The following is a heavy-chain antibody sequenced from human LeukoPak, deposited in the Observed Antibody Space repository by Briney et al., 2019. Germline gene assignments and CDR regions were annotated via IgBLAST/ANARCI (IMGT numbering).Heavy chain of an antibody. CDR1: GFTFSGYN. J-gene: IGHJ4*02. Sequence: GGSLRLSCAASGFTFSGYNMIWVRQAPGKGLECVSYITSSSSTIYYADSVKGRFTISRDNAKKSLYLQMNSLRAEDTAVYYCARVWDGYSGEDYWGQGTLVTVSS. CDR3: ARVWDGYSGEDY. CDR2: ITSSSSTI. D-gene: IGHD5-18*01. V-gene: IGHV3-48*01.